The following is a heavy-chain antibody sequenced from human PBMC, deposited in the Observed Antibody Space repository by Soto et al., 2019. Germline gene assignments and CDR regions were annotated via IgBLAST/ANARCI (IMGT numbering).Heavy chain of an antibody. Sequence: QVQLVQSGAEVKEPGASVKVSCKASGYTFTSYGITLVRQAPGQGLEWMGWISPYNANTNYAQNLQGRVTMTTDTSTSTAYMELRSLRSDDTAVYYCARLGLTEYYFDYWGQGTVVTVSS. CDR3: ARLGLTEYYFDY. J-gene: IGHJ4*02. V-gene: IGHV1-18*01. CDR1: GYTFTSYG. CDR2: ISPYNANT. D-gene: IGHD7-27*01.